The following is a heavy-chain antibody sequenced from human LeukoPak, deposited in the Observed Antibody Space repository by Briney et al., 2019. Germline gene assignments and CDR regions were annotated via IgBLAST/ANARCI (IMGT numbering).Heavy chain of an antibody. J-gene: IGHJ3*02. CDR3: ARAPAVGVTIFGVVIPDASDI. V-gene: IGHV4-59*01. CDR1: GGSISSYY. Sequence: SETLSLTCTVSGGSISSYYWSWIRQPPGKGLEWIGYVYYSGGTNYNPSLKSRVTISVDTSKNQFSLKLSSVTAADTAVYYCARAPAVGVTIFGVVIPDASDIWGQGTMVTVSS. D-gene: IGHD3-3*01. CDR2: VYYSGGT.